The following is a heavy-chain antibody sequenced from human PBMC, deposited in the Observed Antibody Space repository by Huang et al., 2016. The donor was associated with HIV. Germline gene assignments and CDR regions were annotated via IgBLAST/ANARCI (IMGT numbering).Heavy chain of an antibody. V-gene: IGHV1-8*02. CDR1: GYTFTNYD. Sequence: QVHLVQSGAEVKKPGASVKVSCKASGYTFTNYDINWVRQAHGRGLEWMGWMNPNTGNPGCAQSFQGRVTMTRKTSITTAYMELTSLTSEDTAVYYCARSAYGDLDYWGLGTLVIVSS. CDR2: MNPNTGNP. J-gene: IGHJ4*02. CDR3: ARSAYGDLDY. D-gene: IGHD4-17*01.